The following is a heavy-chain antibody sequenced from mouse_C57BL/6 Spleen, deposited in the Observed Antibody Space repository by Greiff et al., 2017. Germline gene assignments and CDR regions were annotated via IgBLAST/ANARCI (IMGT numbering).Heavy chain of an antibody. D-gene: IGHD1-1*01. Sequence: EVQLQESGPGLVKPSQSLSLTCSVTGYSITSGYYWNWIRQFPGNKLEWMGYISYDGSNNYNPSLKNRISITRDTSKNQFFLKLNSVTTEDTATYYCARDYYGSSYVRTWFAYWGQGTLVTVSA. CDR3: ARDYYGSSYVRTWFAY. V-gene: IGHV3-6*01. CDR1: GYSITSGYY. CDR2: ISYDGSN. J-gene: IGHJ3*01.